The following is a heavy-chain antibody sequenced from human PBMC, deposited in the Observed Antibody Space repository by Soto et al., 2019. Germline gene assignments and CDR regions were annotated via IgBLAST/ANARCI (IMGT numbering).Heavy chain of an antibody. Sequence: QVQLMQSGAEVKKPGASVRVSCKASGYTFIDYYIHWVRQAPGQRPEWMGLINPNSGDTEYSQRFQGRVTLTRDTSISTAYMELNRLTSDDTAVFYCARGVRIVLNLHDPLLGYWGQGTLVTVSS. CDR2: INPNSGDT. D-gene: IGHD2-15*01. J-gene: IGHJ4*02. V-gene: IGHV1-2*02. CDR1: GYTFIDYY. CDR3: ARGVRIVLNLHDPLLGY.